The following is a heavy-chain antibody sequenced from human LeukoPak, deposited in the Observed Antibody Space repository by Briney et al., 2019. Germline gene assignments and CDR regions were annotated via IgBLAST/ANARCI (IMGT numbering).Heavy chain of an antibody. CDR3: ARDEAKFSGWFETYYFDY. V-gene: IGHV3-7*03. CDR2: IKQDGSEK. D-gene: IGHD6-19*01. CDR1: GFTFSSYA. Sequence: GSLRLSCAASGFTFSSYAMSWVRQAPGKGLEWVANIKQDGSEKYYVDSVKGRFTISRDNAKNSLYLQMNSLRAEDTAVYYCARDEAKFSGWFETYYFDYWGQGTLVTVSS. J-gene: IGHJ4*02.